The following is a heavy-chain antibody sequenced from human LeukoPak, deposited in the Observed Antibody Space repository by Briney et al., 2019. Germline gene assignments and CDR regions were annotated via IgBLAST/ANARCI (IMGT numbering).Heavy chain of an antibody. J-gene: IGHJ4*02. CDR2: IILMFGTT. CDR1: GGIFRSAA. D-gene: IGHD3-10*01. CDR3: TRDEHKGSATFNY. V-gene: IGHV1-69*13. Sequence: SVKVSCKASGGIFRSAAMSWVRQAPGQGLEWGGHIILMFGTTTYAQKFQGRVTVTADESTRTVYMELNSLTSDDTAIYYCTRDEHKGSATFNYWGQGTLVIVSS.